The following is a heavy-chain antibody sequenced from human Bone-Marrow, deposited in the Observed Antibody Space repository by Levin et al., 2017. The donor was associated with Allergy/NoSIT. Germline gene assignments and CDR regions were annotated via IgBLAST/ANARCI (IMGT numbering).Heavy chain of an antibody. J-gene: IGHJ2*01. D-gene: IGHD6-13*01. CDR3: ARAVWQQLRYWYFDL. Sequence: SETLSLTCAVSGGSISSSNWWSWVRQPPGKGLEWIGEIYHSGSTNYNPSLKSRVTISVDKSKNQFSLKLSSVTAADTAVYYCARAVWQQLRYWYFDLWGRGTLVTVSS. CDR2: IYHSGST. CDR1: GGSISSSNW. V-gene: IGHV4-4*02.